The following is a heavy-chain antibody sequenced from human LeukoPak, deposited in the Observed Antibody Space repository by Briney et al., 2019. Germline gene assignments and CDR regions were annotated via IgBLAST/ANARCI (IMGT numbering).Heavy chain of an antibody. J-gene: IGHJ3*02. D-gene: IGHD6-19*01. V-gene: IGHV1-69*13. Sequence: ASVKVSCKASGGTFSSYAISWVRQAPGQGLEWMGGIIPIFGTANYAQKFQGRVTITADESTSTAYMELSSLRSEDTAVYYCARDPPPNIAVTGTFQAPALDIWGPGTMVTVSS. CDR1: GGTFSSYA. CDR3: ARDPPPNIAVTGTFQAPALDI. CDR2: IIPIFGTA.